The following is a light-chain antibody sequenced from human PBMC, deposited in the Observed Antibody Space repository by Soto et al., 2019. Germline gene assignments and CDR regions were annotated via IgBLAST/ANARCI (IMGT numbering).Light chain of an antibody. Sequence: DIQMTQSPSTLSASVGDRVTITCRASQTIINWLAWYQQKPGKAPKLLIYKASTLEGEVPSRFSGSGSGTEFTLTISSLQSEDFAVYYCQQYNNWPLTFGGGTKVDIK. CDR2: KAS. CDR1: QTIINW. J-gene: IGKJ4*01. CDR3: QQYNNWPLT. V-gene: IGKV1-5*03.